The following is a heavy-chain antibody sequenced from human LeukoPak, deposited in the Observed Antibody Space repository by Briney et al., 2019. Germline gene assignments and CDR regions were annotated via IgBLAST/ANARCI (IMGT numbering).Heavy chain of an antibody. CDR1: GGSFSGYY. D-gene: IGHD6-13*01. Sequence: SETLALTCAVYGGSFSGYYWSWIRQPPGKGLEWIGEINHSGSTNYNPSLKSRVTISVGTSKNQFSLKLSSVTAADTAVYYCARGSKGSSWSYYYYYMDVWGKGTTVTVSS. J-gene: IGHJ6*03. V-gene: IGHV4-34*01. CDR3: ARGSKGSSWSYYYYYMDV. CDR2: INHSGST.